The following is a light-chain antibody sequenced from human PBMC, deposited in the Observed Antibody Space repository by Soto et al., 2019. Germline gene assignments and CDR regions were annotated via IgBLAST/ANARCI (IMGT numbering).Light chain of an antibody. J-gene: IGKJ4*01. CDR2: DSS. CDR3: QQRSVWPLT. V-gene: IGKV3-11*01. CDR1: QTVSSY. Sequence: EIVLTQFPATLSLSPGDGATLCCRASQTVSSYLAWYQQKRGQAPRLLIYDSSNRATGIPARFSGSGSGTDFSLIISSLEPEDFAVYYCQQRSVWPLTFGGGTKVEIK.